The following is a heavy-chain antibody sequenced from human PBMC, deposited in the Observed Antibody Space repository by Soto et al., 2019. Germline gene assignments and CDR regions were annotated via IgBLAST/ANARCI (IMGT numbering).Heavy chain of an antibody. CDR1: GLTFSISW. J-gene: IGHJ3*02. CDR2: INPAGNLQ. CDR3: ATANTSYAFDM. V-gene: IGHV3-7*01. Sequence: VQLVESGGGLVQPGESLRLSCTASGLTFSISWMTWVRQAPGEGLGWVSNINPAGNLQHYADSVKERFTISRDNANNSLFLQMSGLGVEVTAGYYCATANTSYAFDMWGQGTMVTVSS.